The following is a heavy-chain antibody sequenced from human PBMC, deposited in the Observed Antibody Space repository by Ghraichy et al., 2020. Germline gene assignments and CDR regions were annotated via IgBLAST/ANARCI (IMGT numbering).Heavy chain of an antibody. V-gene: IGHV3-23*01. CDR2: ISGSGGST. CDR1: GFTFSSYA. D-gene: IGHD6-19*01. J-gene: IGHJ4*02. Sequence: GGSLRLSCAASGFTFSSYAMSWVRQAPGKGLEWVSAISGSGGSTYYADSVKGRFTISRDNSKNTLYLQMNSLRAEDTAVYYCAKGKDPVSYSSGWLPFDYWGQGTLVTVSS. CDR3: AKGKDPVSYSSGWLPFDY.